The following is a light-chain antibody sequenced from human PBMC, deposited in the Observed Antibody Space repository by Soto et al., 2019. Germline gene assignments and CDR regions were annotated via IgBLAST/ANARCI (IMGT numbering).Light chain of an antibody. V-gene: IGKV3-15*01. CDR3: QQYNNWPLFT. CDR1: QSVSSN. J-gene: IGKJ3*01. CDR2: GAS. Sequence: EIVMTQSPATLSVSPGERATLSCRASQSVSSNLAWSQQKPGQAPRLLIYGASTRATGIPARFSGSGCGEEFTLTISSRQSEDFAVYYCQQYNNWPLFTFGPGTKVDIK.